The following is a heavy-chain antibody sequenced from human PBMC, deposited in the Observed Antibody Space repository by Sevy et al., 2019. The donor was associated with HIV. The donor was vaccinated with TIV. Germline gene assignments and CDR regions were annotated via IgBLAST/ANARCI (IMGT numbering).Heavy chain of an antibody. J-gene: IGHJ4*02. CDR2: IKQDGSEM. Sequence: GGSLRLSCAASGFPFSSHWMTWVRQAPGKGLDWVASIKQDGSEMYYVDSVKGRFTIPRDNAKNSVYLQMNSLRVEDTAMYYCTTGHQELGMRGQGTLVTVSS. D-gene: IGHD6-13*01. V-gene: IGHV3-7*01. CDR1: GFPFSSHW. CDR3: TTGHQELGM.